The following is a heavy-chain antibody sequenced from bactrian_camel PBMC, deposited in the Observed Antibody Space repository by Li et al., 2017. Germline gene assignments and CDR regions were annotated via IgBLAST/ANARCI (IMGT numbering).Heavy chain of an antibody. D-gene: IGHD6*01. J-gene: IGHJ6*01. CDR3: TRDRGLAVPAGSFDY. Sequence: HVQLVESGGGSVQAGGSLKLSCVASGYMDGTYCMGWFRRAPGKAREAVAVIERDGSIEYAASVRGRFTISRDNAKNTINLELNSLKTEDTAMYYCTRDRGLAVPAGSFDYWAQGTQVTVS. V-gene: IGHV3S53*01. CDR2: IERDGSI. CDR1: GYMDGTYC.